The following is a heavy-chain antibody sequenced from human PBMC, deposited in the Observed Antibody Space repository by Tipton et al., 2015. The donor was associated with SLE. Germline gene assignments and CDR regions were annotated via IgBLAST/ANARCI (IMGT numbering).Heavy chain of an antibody. CDR2: IYYSGST. D-gene: IGHD3-22*01. CDR1: GGSISSYY. J-gene: IGHJ4*02. CDR3: ARDPMGYYDSSGRGD. Sequence: TLSLTCTVSGGSISSYYWSWIRQPPGKGLEWIGYIYYSGSTNYNPSLKSRVTISVDTSKNQFPLKLSSVTAADTAVYYCARDPMGYYDSSGRGDWGQGTLVTVSS. V-gene: IGHV4-59*01.